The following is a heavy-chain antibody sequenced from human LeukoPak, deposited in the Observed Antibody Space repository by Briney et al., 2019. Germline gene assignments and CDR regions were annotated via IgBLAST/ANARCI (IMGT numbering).Heavy chain of an antibody. CDR2: IYTSGST. CDR1: GGSISSYY. CDR3: ARQGSDNYFDS. Sequence: SATLSPTCTVSGGSISSYYWSWIRQPPGKGLEWIGYIYTSGSTNYNPSLKSRVTISVDTSKNQFSLKLSSVTAADTAVYYCARQGSDNYFDSWGLGILVTVSS. V-gene: IGHV4-4*09. D-gene: IGHD2-21*01. J-gene: IGHJ4*02.